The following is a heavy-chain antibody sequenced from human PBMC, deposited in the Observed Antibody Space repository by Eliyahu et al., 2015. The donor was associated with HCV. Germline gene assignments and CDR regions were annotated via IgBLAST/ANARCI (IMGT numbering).Heavy chain of an antibody. CDR2: IKQDGSGE. CDR1: GFTFSSYW. J-gene: IGHJ5*02. CDR3: ASESHSSSLRRGGWFDP. V-gene: IGHV3-7*01. Sequence: EVQLVESGGGLVQPGGSLRLSCAASGFTFSSYWMSWVRQAPGKGLEWVANIKQDGSGEYYVDSVKGRFTISRDNAKNSLYLQMNSLRAEDTAVYYCASESHSSSLRRGGWFDPWGQGTLVTVSS. D-gene: IGHD6-13*01.